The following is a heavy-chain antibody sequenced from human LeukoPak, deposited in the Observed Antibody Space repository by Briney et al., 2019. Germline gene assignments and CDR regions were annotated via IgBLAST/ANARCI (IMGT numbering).Heavy chain of an antibody. J-gene: IGHJ3*02. CDR3: ARDFSAYYYGSGSLEDAFDI. D-gene: IGHD3-10*01. Sequence: GASVKVSCKASGYTFTSYGISWVRQAPGQGLEWMGWISAYNGNTNYAQKLQGRVTMTTDTSTSTAYMELRSLRSDDTAVYYCARDFSAYYYGSGSLEDAFDIWGQGTMVTVSS. CDR2: ISAYNGNT. V-gene: IGHV1-18*01. CDR1: GYTFTSYG.